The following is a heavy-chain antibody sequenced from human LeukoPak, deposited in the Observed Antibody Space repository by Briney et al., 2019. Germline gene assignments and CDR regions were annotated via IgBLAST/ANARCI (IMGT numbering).Heavy chain of an antibody. CDR2: ISGSGGST. CDR3: ARKLRFLEWSALGAFDI. CDR1: GCTFSSYA. Sequence: PGGSVRLSCAASGCTFSSYAMSWVRQAPGEGLEWVSAISGSGGSTYYADSVKGRFTISRDNSKNTLYLQMNSLRAEDTAVYYCARKLRFLEWSALGAFDIWGQGTMVTVSS. D-gene: IGHD3-3*01. V-gene: IGHV3-23*01. J-gene: IGHJ3*02.